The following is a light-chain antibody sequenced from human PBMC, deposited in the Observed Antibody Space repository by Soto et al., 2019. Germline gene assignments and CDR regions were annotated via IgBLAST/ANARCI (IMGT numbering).Light chain of an antibody. J-gene: IGKJ2*01. CDR3: QQANSFPRT. CDR2: AAS. Sequence: DIQMTQSPSSLSASVGDRVTITCQASQSISSYLNWYQQKPGKAPKLLIYAASSLQSGVPSRFSGSGSGTDFTLTISSLQPEDFATYYCQQANSFPRTFGQGTKLEIK. CDR1: QSISSY. V-gene: IGKV1-39*01.